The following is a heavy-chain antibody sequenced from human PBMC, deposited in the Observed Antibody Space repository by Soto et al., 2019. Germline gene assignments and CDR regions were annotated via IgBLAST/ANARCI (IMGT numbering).Heavy chain of an antibody. CDR3: ARDFNYGSGDY. D-gene: IGHD3-10*01. CDR2: INAGNGNT. CDR1: GYTITSYA. J-gene: IGHJ4*02. Sequence: QVQLVQSGAEEKKPGASVKVSCKASGYTITSYAMNWVRQAPGQRLEWMGWINAGNGNTKYSQKFQGRVTITRDTSASTAYMELSSLRSEDTAVYYCARDFNYGSGDYWGQGTLVTVSS. V-gene: IGHV1-3*05.